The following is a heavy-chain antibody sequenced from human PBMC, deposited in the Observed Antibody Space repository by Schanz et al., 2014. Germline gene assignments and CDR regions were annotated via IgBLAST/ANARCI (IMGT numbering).Heavy chain of an antibody. CDR2: TSNDGSFT. D-gene: IGHD1-1*01. Sequence: VQLVESGGGVAQPGGSLRLSCAASGFTFSDSWMHWVRQAPGKGLVWVSRTSNDGSFTTFADSVKGRFTISRDNAKNTLYLQMNSLRAEDTAVYYCVKLPGATGTTSHFDYWGQGTLVTVSS. CDR3: VKLPGATGTTSHFDY. J-gene: IGHJ4*02. V-gene: IGHV3-74*02. CDR1: GFTFSDSW.